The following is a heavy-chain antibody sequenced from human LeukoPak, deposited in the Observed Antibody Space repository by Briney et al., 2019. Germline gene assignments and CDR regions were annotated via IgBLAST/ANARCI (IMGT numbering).Heavy chain of an antibody. J-gene: IGHJ4*02. Sequence: GGSLRLSCAASGFTFSSYGMHWVRQAPGKGLEWVAFIRYDGSNKYYADSVKGRFTIPRDNSKNTLYLHVNSLRPEDTAVYYCAKGIGTVVTYYFDYWGQGTLVTVSS. V-gene: IGHV3-30*02. CDR2: IRYDGSNK. D-gene: IGHD4-23*01. CDR1: GFTFSSYG. CDR3: AKGIGTVVTYYFDY.